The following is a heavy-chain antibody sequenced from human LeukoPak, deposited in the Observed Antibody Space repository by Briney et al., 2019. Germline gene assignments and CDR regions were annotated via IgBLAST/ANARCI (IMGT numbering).Heavy chain of an antibody. CDR2: IYSGGGA. J-gene: IGHJ4*02. V-gene: IGHV3-66*02. CDR3: ARGSSLAAAARGFDY. CDR1: GFTVSTNY. Sequence: GGSLRLSCAASGFTVSTNYMGWVRQAPGKGLDWVSVIYSGGGAYSADSVKDRFTIFRDTSKNTLYLQMNSLRPEDTAVYYCARGSSLAAAARGFDYWGQGTLVTVSS. D-gene: IGHD6-25*01.